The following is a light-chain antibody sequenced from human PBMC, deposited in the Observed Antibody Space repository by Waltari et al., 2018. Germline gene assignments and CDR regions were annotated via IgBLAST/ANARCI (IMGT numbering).Light chain of an antibody. Sequence: VLLTQSPASLSVSPGDTVILSCRASQSVRTNLVWYQQKAGQAPRTLIYGASTRASGVPSRFSGSGSETDFTLIISSLQSEDAAVYFCQQYYVWPPITFGLGTKLQIK. V-gene: IGKV3-15*01. CDR2: GAS. J-gene: IGKJ2*01. CDR1: QSVRTN. CDR3: QQYYVWPPIT.